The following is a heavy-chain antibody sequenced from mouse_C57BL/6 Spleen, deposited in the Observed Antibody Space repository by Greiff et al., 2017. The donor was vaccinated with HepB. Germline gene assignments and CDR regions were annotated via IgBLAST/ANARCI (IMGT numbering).Heavy chain of an antibody. D-gene: IGHD4-1*01. CDR2: IYPGDGDT. CDR3: VSGTEREFDY. V-gene: IGHV1-80*01. CDR1: GYAFSSYW. Sequence: VQLQQSGAELVKPGASVKISCTASGYAFSSYWMNWVKQRPGKGLEWIGQIYPGDGDTNYNGKFKGKATLTADKSSSTAYIQLSSLTSEDSAVYFCVSGTEREFDYWGQGTTLTVSS. J-gene: IGHJ2*01.